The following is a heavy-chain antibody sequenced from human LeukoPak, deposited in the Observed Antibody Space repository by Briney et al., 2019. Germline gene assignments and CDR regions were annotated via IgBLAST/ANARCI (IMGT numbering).Heavy chain of an antibody. CDR3: ARGDNWSVDY. J-gene: IGHJ4*02. CDR1: GFTFSSYW. V-gene: IGHV3-7*04. CDR2: INPDGSEK. Sequence: GGSLRLSCAASGFTFSSYWMSWVRQPPGKGLEWVANINPDGSEKYYVDSVKGRFTFSRDNAKSSLYLQMNSLRAEDTAVYHCARGDNWSVDYWGQGNRVTVSS. D-gene: IGHD1-1*01.